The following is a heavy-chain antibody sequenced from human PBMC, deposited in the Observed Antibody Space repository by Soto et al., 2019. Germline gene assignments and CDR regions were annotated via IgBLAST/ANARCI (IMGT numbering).Heavy chain of an antibody. D-gene: IGHD3-9*01. J-gene: IGHJ3*02. Sequence: GGSLRLSCAASGFTFSSYSMNWVRQAPGKGLEWVSYISSSSSTIYYADSVKGRFTISRDNAKNSLYLQMNSLRAEDTAVYYCARDPLPLWWTGYQTTDAFDIWGQGTMVTVSS. V-gene: IGHV3-48*01. CDR1: GFTFSSYS. CDR2: ISSSSSTI. CDR3: ARDPLPLWWTGYQTTDAFDI.